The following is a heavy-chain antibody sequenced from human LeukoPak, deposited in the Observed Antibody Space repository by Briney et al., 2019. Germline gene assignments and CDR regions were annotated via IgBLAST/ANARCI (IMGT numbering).Heavy chain of an antibody. V-gene: IGHV1-18*01. Sequence: ASVKVSCKASGYTFTNYGVSWVRQAPGQGLEWMGWISAYNGNTDYAQKLQGRVTMTTDTSTSTAYMELRSLRSDDTAVYYCARRGLDGYNWFDPWGQGTLVTVSS. J-gene: IGHJ5*02. CDR1: GYTFTNYG. D-gene: IGHD5-24*01. CDR3: ARRGLDGYNWFDP. CDR2: ISAYNGNT.